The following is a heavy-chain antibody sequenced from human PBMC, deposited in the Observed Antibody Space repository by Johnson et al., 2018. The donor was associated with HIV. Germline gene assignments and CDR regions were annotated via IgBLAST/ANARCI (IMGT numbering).Heavy chain of an antibody. V-gene: IGHV3-20*04. CDR3: ARVERSSNYYRGGFDI. CDR2: INWNGGST. D-gene: IGHD3-22*01. CDR1: GFTFDDYG. J-gene: IGHJ3*02. Sequence: VKLVESGGGLVQPGRSLRLSCAASGFTFDDYGMSWVRQAPGKGLEWVSGINWNGGSTGYADSVKGRFTISRDNAKNSLYLQMNSLSAGDTAVYYCARVERSSNYYRGGFDIWGQGTMVTVSS.